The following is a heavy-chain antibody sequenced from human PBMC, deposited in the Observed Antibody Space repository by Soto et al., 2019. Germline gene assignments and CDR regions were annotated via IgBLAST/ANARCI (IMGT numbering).Heavy chain of an antibody. J-gene: IGHJ6*02. D-gene: IGHD3-3*01. CDR2: IYYSGST. Sequence: SETLSLTCTFSGGSIISSGYYWGWIRQPPGKGLEWIGSIYYSGSTYYNPSLKSRVTISVDTSKNQFSLKLSSVTAADTAVYYCARRETYYDFWSGYSPYYYYGMDVWGQGTTVTVS. CDR3: ARRETYYDFWSGYSPYYYYGMDV. CDR1: GGSIISSGYY. V-gene: IGHV4-39*01.